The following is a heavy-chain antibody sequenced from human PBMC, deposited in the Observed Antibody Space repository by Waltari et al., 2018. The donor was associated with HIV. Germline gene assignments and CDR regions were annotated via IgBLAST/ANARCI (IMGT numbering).Heavy chain of an antibody. CDR2: IYYSGST. CDR1: GGSISSGGYY. V-gene: IGHV4-31*03. CDR3: ARDGGAAAGGHLFDY. D-gene: IGHD6-13*01. J-gene: IGHJ4*02. Sequence: QVQLQESGPGLVKPSQTLSLTCTVSGGSISSGGYYWSWIRQHPGQGREWIGYIYYSGSTYYNPSLKSRVTISVDTSKNQVSLKLSSVTAADTAVYYCARDGGAAAGGHLFDYWGQGTLVTVSS.